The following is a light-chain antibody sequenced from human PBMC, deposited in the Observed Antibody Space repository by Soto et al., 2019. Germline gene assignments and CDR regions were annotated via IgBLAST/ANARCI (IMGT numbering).Light chain of an antibody. CDR3: LQDHDYQWT. CDR1: QSVSSN. Sequence: EIVMTQSPATLSVSPGERATLSCRASQSVSSNLAWYQQKPGQGPRLFIYGASTRATGIPARFSGSGSGTEFTLTISSLQSEDFATYYCLQDHDYQWTFGQGTKLEIK. V-gene: IGKV3-15*01. J-gene: IGKJ2*02. CDR2: GAS.